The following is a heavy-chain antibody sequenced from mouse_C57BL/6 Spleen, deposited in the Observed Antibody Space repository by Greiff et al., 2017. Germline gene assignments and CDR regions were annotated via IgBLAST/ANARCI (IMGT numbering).Heavy chain of an antibody. CDR1: GYTFTSYW. CDR2: IYPSDSET. V-gene: IGHV1-61*01. D-gene: IGHD1-1*01. CDR3: AGDGSCPYCYAMDY. Sequence: QVQLQQPGAELVRPGSSVKLSCKASGYTFTSYWMDWVKQRPGQGLEWIGNIYPSDSETHYNQKFKDKSTLTVANSSSTAYMQLRSLTAYDSAVYYCAGDGSCPYCYAMDYWGQGTSVTVSS. J-gene: IGHJ4*01.